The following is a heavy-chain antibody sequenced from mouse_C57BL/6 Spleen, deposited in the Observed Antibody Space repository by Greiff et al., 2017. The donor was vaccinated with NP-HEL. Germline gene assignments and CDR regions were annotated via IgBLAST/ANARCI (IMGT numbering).Heavy chain of an antibody. Sequence: VQLQQSGPELVKPGASVKISCKASGYTFTDYYMNWVKQSHGKSLEWIGDINPNNGGTSYNQKFKGKATLTVDKSSSTAYMELRSLTSEDSAVYYCARRDYYGSSYRYFDYWGQGTTLTVSS. CDR2: INPNNGGT. CDR1: GYTFTDYY. CDR3: ARRDYYGSSYRYFDY. V-gene: IGHV1-26*01. D-gene: IGHD1-1*01. J-gene: IGHJ2*01.